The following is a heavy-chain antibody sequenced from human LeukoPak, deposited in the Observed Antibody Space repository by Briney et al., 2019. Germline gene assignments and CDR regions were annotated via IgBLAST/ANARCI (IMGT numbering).Heavy chain of an antibody. V-gene: IGHV3-23*01. Sequence: GGSLRLSCAASGFTFSSYAMSWVRQAPGKGLEWVSAISGSGGSTYYADPVKGRFTISRDNSKNTLYLQINSLRAGDTAVYYCAKDVDTAMVLGNDYWGQGTLVTVSS. CDR1: GFTFSSYA. CDR2: ISGSGGST. D-gene: IGHD5-18*01. CDR3: AKDVDTAMVLGNDY. J-gene: IGHJ4*02.